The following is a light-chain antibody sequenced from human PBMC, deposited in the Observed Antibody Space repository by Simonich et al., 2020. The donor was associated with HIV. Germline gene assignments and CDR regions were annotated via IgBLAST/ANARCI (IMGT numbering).Light chain of an antibody. CDR2: AAS. V-gene: IGKV1-39*01. CDR1: QSISRY. CDR3: QQLNSYPPPFT. Sequence: DIKMTQSPSSLSAYVGVRITITCRASQSISRYLNWYQQKPGKAPKLLIYAASSLHSGVPSGFSGSGSGTDFTLTISSLQPEDFATYYSQQLNSYPPPFTFGPGTKVDVK. J-gene: IGKJ3*01.